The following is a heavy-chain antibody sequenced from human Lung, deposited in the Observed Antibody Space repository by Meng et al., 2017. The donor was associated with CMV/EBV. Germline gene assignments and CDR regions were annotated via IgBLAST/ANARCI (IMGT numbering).Heavy chain of an antibody. Sequence: GGSLRLSCAASGFTFSSYAMHWVRQAPGKGLEWVAVISYDGSNKYYADSVKGRFTISRDNSKNTLYLQMNSLRAEDTAVYYCARWGVDTAMADYYYGMDVWGQGTTVPVSS. CDR2: ISYDGSNK. CDR3: ARWGVDTAMADYYYGMDV. CDR1: GFTFSSYA. V-gene: IGHV3-30*04. D-gene: IGHD5-18*01. J-gene: IGHJ6*02.